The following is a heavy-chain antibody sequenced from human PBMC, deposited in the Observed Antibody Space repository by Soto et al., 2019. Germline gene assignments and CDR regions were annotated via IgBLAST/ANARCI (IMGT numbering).Heavy chain of an antibody. CDR2: IIPIFGTA. CDR1: GGTFSSYA. D-gene: IGHD1-1*01. V-gene: IGHV1-69*01. Sequence: QVQLVQSGAEVKKPGSSVKVSCKASGGTFSSYAISWVRQAPGQRLEWMGGIIPIFGTANYAQKFQGRVTITADESTSTAYMERSSLRSEDTAVYYCAGNWNRVDYFDYWGQGTLVTVSS. J-gene: IGHJ4*02. CDR3: AGNWNRVDYFDY.